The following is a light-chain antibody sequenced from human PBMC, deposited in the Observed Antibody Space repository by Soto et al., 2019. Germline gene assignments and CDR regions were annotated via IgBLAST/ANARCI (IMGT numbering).Light chain of an antibody. CDR1: SSDNGRYNY. CDR3: SSYISSSTYV. V-gene: IGLV2-14*01. J-gene: IGLJ1*01. CDR2: DVS. Sequence: ALTQPASVSGSPGQSITISCTGTSSDNGRYNYVSWYQQYPGKAPKFMIYDVSNRPSGVSNRFSGSKSGNTASLTISGLQAEDEADYYCSSYISSSTYVFGTGTKVTVL.